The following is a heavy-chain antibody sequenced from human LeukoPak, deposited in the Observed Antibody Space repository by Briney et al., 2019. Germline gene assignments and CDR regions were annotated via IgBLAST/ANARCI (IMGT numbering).Heavy chain of an antibody. CDR2: IIPILGIA. D-gene: IGHD5-24*01. CDR1: GGTISSYT. CDR3: ADGQHVS. V-gene: IGHV1-69*02. J-gene: IGHJ4*02. Sequence: SVEVSCKASGGTISSYTINWVRRAPGQGHEWMGRIIPILGIANYAQKFQGRGTITADKATSTAYMELSSLRSEDTALYHSADGQHVSWGQGTPVTVSS.